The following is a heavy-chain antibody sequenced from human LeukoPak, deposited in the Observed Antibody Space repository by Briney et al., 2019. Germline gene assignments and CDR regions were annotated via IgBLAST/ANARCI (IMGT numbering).Heavy chain of an antibody. J-gene: IGHJ4*02. CDR1: GFTFSDYW. Sequence: GGSPRLSCAASGFTFSDYWMHWVRQAPGKGLVWVSRISSDGSRVTYADSVKGRFTISRDNAKNTLYLQMNSLRAEDTAVYYCARRAGAYSHPYDYWGQGTLVTVSS. V-gene: IGHV3-74*01. CDR3: ARRAGAYSHPYDY. D-gene: IGHD4/OR15-4a*01. CDR2: ISSDGSRV.